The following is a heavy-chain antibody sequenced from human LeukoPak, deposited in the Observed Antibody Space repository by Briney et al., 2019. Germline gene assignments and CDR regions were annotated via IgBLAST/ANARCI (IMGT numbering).Heavy chain of an antibody. CDR3: ARDRGYPGYFDY. CDR2: ISYDGSNK. V-gene: IGHV3-30-3*01. J-gene: IGHJ4*02. Sequence: GGSLRLSCAASGFTFSSYAMHWVRQAPGKGLEWVAVISYDGSNKYYADSVKGRFTISRDNSKNTPYLQMNSLRAEDTAVYYCARDRGYPGYFDYWGQGTLVTVSS. CDR1: GFTFSSYA. D-gene: IGHD5-12*01.